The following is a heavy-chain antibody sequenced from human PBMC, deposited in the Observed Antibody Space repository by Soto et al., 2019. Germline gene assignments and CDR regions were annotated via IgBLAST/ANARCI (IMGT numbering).Heavy chain of an antibody. CDR2: IYYSGST. Sequence: PSETLSLTCTVSGGSISSSSYYWGWIRQPPGKGLEWIGSIYYSGSTYYNPSLKSRVTISVDTSKNQFSLKLSSVTAADTAVYYCARLLGYCSGGSCQSFDYWGQGTLVTVSS. CDR3: ARLLGYCSGGSCQSFDY. D-gene: IGHD2-15*01. CDR1: GGSISSSSYY. J-gene: IGHJ4*02. V-gene: IGHV4-39*01.